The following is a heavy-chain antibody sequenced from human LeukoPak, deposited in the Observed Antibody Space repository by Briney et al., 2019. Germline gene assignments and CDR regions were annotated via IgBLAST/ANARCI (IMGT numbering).Heavy chain of an antibody. CDR3: ARRVRYYDSSGLATYAFDY. V-gene: IGHV5-10-1*01. CDR1: GYSFTSYW. J-gene: IGHJ4*02. CDR2: IDPSDSYT. Sequence: GESLRISCKGSGYSFTSYWISWVRQMPGKGLEWMGRIDPSDSYTNYSPSFQGHVTISADKSISTAYLQWSSLKASDTAMYYCARRVRYYDSSGLATYAFDYWGQGTLVTVSS. D-gene: IGHD3-22*01.